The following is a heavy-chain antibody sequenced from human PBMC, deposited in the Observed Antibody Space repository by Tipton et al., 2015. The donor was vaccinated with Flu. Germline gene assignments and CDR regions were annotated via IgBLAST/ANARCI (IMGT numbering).Heavy chain of an antibody. CDR2: IYHSGST. V-gene: IGHV4-38-2*02. CDR3: ARGPEQWLVNPHYFDY. Sequence: PGLVKPSETLSLTCTVSGYSISSGYYWGWIRQPPGKGLEWIGSIYHSGSTYYSPSLKSRVTISVDTSKNQFSLKLSSVTAADTAVYYCARGPEQWLVNPHYFDYWGQGTLVTVSS. D-gene: IGHD6-19*01. J-gene: IGHJ4*02. CDR1: GYSISSGYY.